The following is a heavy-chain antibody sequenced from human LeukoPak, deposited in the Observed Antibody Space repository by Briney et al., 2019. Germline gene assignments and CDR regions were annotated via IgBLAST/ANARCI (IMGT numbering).Heavy chain of an antibody. D-gene: IGHD4-23*01. V-gene: IGHV3-73*01. J-gene: IGHJ4*02. CDR2: IRSKANSYAT. CDR3: TRDPHYYHGNPHDF. Sequence: PGGSLRLSCPASGFTFSDSGMHWVRQASGKGLEWVGRIRSKANSYATAYAASVKGRFTISRDDSNSIAYLQMNSLIIEDTAVYFCTRDPHYYHGNPHDFWGQGTRVTVSS. CDR1: GFTFSDSG.